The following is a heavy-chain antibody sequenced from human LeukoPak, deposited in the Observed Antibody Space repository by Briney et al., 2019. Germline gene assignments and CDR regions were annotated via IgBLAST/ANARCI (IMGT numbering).Heavy chain of an antibody. Sequence: AQTLSLTCAVSGVSISSGGYSWRWIRQPPGKGLEWIGRIYTSGSTNYNPSLKSRVTMSVDTSKNQFSLKLSSVTAADTAVYYSARDVGTYWGQGTLVTVSS. CDR1: GVSISSGGYS. CDR2: IYTSGST. J-gene: IGHJ4*02. CDR3: ARDVGTY. V-gene: IGHV4-61*02.